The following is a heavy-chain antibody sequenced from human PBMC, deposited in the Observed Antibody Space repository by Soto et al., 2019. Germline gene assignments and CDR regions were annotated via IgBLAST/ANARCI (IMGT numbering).Heavy chain of an antibody. D-gene: IGHD2-15*01. CDR1: GFTFSRYA. V-gene: IGHV3-23*01. CDR2: ISGSGGST. Sequence: EVQLLESGGSLVQPGGSLRLSCAASGFTFSRYAMSWVRQAPGKGLEWVSAISGSGGSTYYADSVKGRFTISRDNSKNTLYLQMNSLRAEDTAVYYCAKDDCIGGRCYAIGWFDPWGQGTLVTVSS. CDR3: AKDDCIGGRCYAIGWFDP. J-gene: IGHJ5*02.